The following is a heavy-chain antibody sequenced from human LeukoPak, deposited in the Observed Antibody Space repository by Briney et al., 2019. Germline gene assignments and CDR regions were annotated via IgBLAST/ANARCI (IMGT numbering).Heavy chain of an antibody. CDR2: INPNSGGT. Sequence: ASVKVSCKASGYTFTDYYMHWVRQAPGQGLEWMGLINPNSGGTNYPQKFQGRVTMTRDTSFSTAYMEVSRLRSDDTVVYYCARSPLSQPAFDMWGQGTLVTVSS. V-gene: IGHV1-2*02. D-gene: IGHD2-2*01. J-gene: IGHJ3*02. CDR3: ARSPLSQPAFDM. CDR1: GYTFTDYY.